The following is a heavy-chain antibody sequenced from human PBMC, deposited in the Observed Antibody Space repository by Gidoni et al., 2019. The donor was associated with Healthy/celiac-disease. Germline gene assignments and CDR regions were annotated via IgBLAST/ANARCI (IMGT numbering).Heavy chain of an antibody. CDR3: ARGISHIFWSGSNWFDP. CDR1: GGSISSSSYY. CDR2: IYYSGST. D-gene: IGHD3-3*01. V-gene: IGHV4-39*01. Sequence: QLQLQESGPGLVKPSETLSLTCTVSGGSISSSSYYWGWIRQPPGKGLEWIGSIYYSGSTYYNPSLKSRVTISVDTSKNQFSLKLSSVTAADTAVYYCARGISHIFWSGSNWFDPWGQGTLVTVSS. J-gene: IGHJ5*02.